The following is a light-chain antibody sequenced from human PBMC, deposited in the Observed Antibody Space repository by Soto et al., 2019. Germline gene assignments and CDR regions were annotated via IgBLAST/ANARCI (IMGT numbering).Light chain of an antibody. CDR3: QSYDRSLSGSF. V-gene: IGLV2-11*01. J-gene: IGLJ6*01. CDR1: SSDVGGYNY. Sequence: QSVLTQPRSVSGSPGQSVSISCTGTSSDVGGYNYVSWYQHLPGKAPKLMIYDVSKRPSGVPDRFSGSKSGNTASLTISGLQAEDEADYYCQSYDRSLSGSFFGTGTQLTVL. CDR2: DVS.